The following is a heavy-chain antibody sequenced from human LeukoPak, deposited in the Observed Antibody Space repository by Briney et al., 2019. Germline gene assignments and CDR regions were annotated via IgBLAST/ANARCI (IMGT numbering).Heavy chain of an antibody. D-gene: IGHD4-23*01. J-gene: IGHJ4*02. CDR1: GGSINSYY. Sequence: PSETLSLTCTVSGGSINSYYWSWIRQPAGKGLEWIGRIYSSESTNYNPPLKSRVSMSVDTSKNQFSLKLTSVTAADTAVYYCAIGGKATVVTMWGQGILVTVSS. CDR3: AIGGKATVVTM. V-gene: IGHV4-4*07. CDR2: IYSSEST.